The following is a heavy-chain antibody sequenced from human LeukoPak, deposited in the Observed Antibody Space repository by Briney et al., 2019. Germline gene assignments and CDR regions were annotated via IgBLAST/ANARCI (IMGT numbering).Heavy chain of an antibody. Sequence: GRSLRLSCAPSGFTFSRHGMHWVRQAPGKGLEWVAIISNDGSRKYYAHSVEGRFTISRDNSKNTLYLQMDSLRAEDTAVYYCARDRAWNYFDYWGQGTLVAVSS. V-gene: IGHV3-30*03. CDR2: ISNDGSRK. J-gene: IGHJ4*02. CDR1: GFTFSRHG. D-gene: IGHD3-3*01. CDR3: ARDRAWNYFDY.